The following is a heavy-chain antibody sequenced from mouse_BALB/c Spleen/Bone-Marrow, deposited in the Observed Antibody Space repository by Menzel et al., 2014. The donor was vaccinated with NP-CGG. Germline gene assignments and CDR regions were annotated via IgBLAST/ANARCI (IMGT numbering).Heavy chain of an antibody. J-gene: IGHJ4*01. CDR1: GCTFTSYW. CDR3: TRDAMDY. CDR2: IDPSDSYT. Sequence: VQLQQSGAELVKPGASVKMSCKASGCTFTSYWMHWVRQRPGQGLEWIGVIDPSDSYTSYIQRFKGKATLTVDTSSSTAYMQLSGLTSEDSAVYYCTRDAMDYWGQGTSVTVSS. V-gene: IGHV1S127*01.